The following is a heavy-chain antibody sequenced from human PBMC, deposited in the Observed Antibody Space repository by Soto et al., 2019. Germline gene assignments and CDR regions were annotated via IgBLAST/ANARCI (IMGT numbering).Heavy chain of an antibody. CDR1: GDSVSSNSAA. CDR3: ARDIAATIPAYYYYGMDV. J-gene: IGHJ6*02. Sequence: PSQTLSLTCAISGDSVSSNSAAWNWIRQSPSRGLGWPGRTYYRSKWYNDYAVSVKSRITINPDTSKNQFSLQLNSVTPEDTAVYYCARDIAATIPAYYYYGMDVWGQGTTVTVSS. V-gene: IGHV6-1*01. CDR2: TYYRSKWYN. D-gene: IGHD5-12*01.